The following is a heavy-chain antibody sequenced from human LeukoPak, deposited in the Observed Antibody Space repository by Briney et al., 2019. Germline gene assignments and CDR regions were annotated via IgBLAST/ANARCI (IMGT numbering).Heavy chain of an antibody. CDR2: IDWDDDK. CDR1: GFSLSTSGMC. CDR3: ARSHYYDSSGYSVFDY. J-gene: IGHJ4*02. Sequence: SGPTLVNPTQTLTLTCTFSGFSLSTSGMCVSWIRQPPGKALEWLARIDWDDDKYYSTSLKTRLTISKDTSKNQVVLTMTNMDPVDTATYYCARSHYYDSSGYSVFDYWGQGTLVTVSS. V-gene: IGHV2-70*11. D-gene: IGHD3-22*01.